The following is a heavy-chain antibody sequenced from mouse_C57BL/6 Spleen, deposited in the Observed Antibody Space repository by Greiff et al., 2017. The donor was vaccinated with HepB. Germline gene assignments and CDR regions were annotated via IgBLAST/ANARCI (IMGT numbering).Heavy chain of an antibody. D-gene: IGHD3-2*02. Sequence: VQLQQSGAELVKPGASVKLSCTASGFNIKDYYMHWVKQRTEQGLEWIGRIDPEDGETKYAPKFQGKATITADTSSNTAYLQLSSLTSEDTSVYYCASPRRQLRYAMDYWGQGTSVTVSS. V-gene: IGHV14-2*01. CDR2: IDPEDGET. CDR1: GFNIKDYY. CDR3: ASPRRQLRYAMDY. J-gene: IGHJ4*01.